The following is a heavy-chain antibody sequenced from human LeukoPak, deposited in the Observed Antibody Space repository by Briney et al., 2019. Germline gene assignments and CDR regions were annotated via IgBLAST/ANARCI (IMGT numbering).Heavy chain of an antibody. Sequence: GGSLRLSCAASGFTFSNYAMSWVRQAPGKGLEWVSAISGSGGSTYYADSVKGRFTISRDNSKNTLYLQMSSLRAEDTAVYYCSNPRGVDSSVYSYALPFDYWGQGTLVTVSS. CDR2: ISGSGGST. CDR1: GFTFSNYA. D-gene: IGHD3-22*01. J-gene: IGHJ4*02. CDR3: SNPRGVDSSVYSYALPFDY. V-gene: IGHV3-23*01.